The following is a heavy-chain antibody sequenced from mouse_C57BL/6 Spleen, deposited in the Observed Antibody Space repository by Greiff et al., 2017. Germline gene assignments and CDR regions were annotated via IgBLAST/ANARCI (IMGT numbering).Heavy chain of an antibody. J-gene: IGHJ2*01. CDR1: GFSLTSYG. CDR3: AREGYYYGSSYGYYFVY. D-gene: IGHD1-1*01. CDR2: IWSGGST. Sequence: VQLQQSGPGLVQPSQSLSITCTVSGFSLTSYGVHWVRQSPGKGLEWLGVIWSGGSTDYNAAFISRLSISKDNSKSQDFFKMNSLQADDTAIYYCAREGYYYGSSYGYYFVYWGQGTTLTVSS. V-gene: IGHV2-2*01.